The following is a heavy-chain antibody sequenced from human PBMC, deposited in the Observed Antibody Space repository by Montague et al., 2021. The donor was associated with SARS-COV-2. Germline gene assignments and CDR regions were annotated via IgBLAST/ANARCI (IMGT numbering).Heavy chain of an antibody. CDR2: VYDSGST. V-gene: IGHV4-59*01. D-gene: IGHD3-3*01. CDR1: GGSISSYY. CDR3: ARGSDCWSGYYTAVGAFDI. J-gene: IGHJ3*02. Sequence: SETLSLTCTVSGGSISSYYWSWIRQPPGKGLEWIGYVYDSGSTNYNPSLKSRITISVDTSKNQFSLKLSAVTAADTAVYYCARGSDCWSGYYTAVGAFDIWGQGTMVTVSS.